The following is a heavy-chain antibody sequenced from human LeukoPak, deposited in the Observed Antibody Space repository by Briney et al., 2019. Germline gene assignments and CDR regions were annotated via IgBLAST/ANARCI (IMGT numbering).Heavy chain of an antibody. CDR3: AKAKDSGWYAFYFDY. D-gene: IGHD6-19*01. CDR2: TSGSGGST. J-gene: IGHJ4*02. Sequence: GGSLRLSGAASGFTFSSYAMSGVRQAPGKGLEWVSATSGSGGSTYYADSVKGRFTISRDNPKNTLYLQMNSLRAEDTAVYYCAKAKDSGWYAFYFDYWGQGTLVTVSS. V-gene: IGHV3-23*01. CDR1: GFTFSSYA.